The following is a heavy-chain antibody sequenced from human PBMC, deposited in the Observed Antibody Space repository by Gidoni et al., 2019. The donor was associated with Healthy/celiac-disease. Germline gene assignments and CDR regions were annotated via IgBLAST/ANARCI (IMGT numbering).Heavy chain of an antibody. V-gene: IGHV3-15*01. J-gene: IGHJ6*03. Sequence: EVQLVESGGGLVKPGGSLRLSCAASGFTFSNACVSWVRQAPGKGLEGVRRSKSKTDCGPTDYAAPVKCSFTISRDDSKNTLYLQMNSLKTEYTAVYYCTTVLRDSSSAGLGPVLDYYYYYMDVLGKGTTVTVSS. CDR2: SKSKTDCGPT. D-gene: IGHD6-6*01. CDR1: GFTFSNAC. CDR3: TTVLRDSSSAGLGPVLDYYYYYMDV.